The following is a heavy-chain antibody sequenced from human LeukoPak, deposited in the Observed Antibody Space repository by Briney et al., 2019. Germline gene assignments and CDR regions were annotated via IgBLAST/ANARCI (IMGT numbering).Heavy chain of an antibody. CDR1: GFTFSSYE. J-gene: IGHJ3*02. CDR3: AKDLDIVVVTATSDAFDI. Sequence: SGGSLRLSCAASGFTFSSYEMNWVRQAPGKGLEWVSYISSSGSTIYYADSVRGRFTISRDNSKNTLYLQMNSLRAEDTAVYYCAKDLDIVVVTATSDAFDIWGQGTMVTVSS. CDR2: ISSSGSTI. V-gene: IGHV3-48*03. D-gene: IGHD2-21*02.